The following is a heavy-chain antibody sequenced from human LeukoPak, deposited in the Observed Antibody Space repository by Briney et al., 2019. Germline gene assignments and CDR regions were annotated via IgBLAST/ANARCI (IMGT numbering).Heavy chain of an antibody. D-gene: IGHD3-3*01. CDR2: LNSDGSNT. Sequence: GGSLRLSCAVSGFTFSSYWMHWVRQAPGKGLVWVSRLNSDGSNTSYADSVKGRFTISRDNAKNTLYLQMNSLGAEDSAVYYCARGITIFGVLRSPWFDPWGQGTLVTVSS. J-gene: IGHJ5*02. CDR1: GFTFSSYW. CDR3: ARGITIFGVLRSPWFDP. V-gene: IGHV3-74*01.